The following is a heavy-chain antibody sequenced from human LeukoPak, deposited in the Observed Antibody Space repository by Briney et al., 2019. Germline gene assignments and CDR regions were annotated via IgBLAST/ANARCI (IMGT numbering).Heavy chain of an antibody. V-gene: IGHV3-74*01. Sequence: GGSLRLSCAASGFTFSSYWMHWVRQAPGKGLVWVSRINSDGSSTSYADSVEGRFTISRDNAKNTLYLQMNSLRAEDTAVYYCARERVGASMGVWGQGTTVTVSS. CDR3: ARERVGASMGV. CDR2: INSDGSST. D-gene: IGHD1-26*01. CDR1: GFTFSSYW. J-gene: IGHJ6*02.